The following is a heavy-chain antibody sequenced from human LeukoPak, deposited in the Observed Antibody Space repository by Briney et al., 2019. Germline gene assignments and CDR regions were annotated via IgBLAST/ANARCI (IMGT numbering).Heavy chain of an antibody. J-gene: IGHJ5*02. CDR3: ARGSITTTNWFDP. Sequence: GGSLRLSCAASGFTFSDYFMSWIRQAPGKGLEWISYISSSGSTIYYADSVKGRFTISRDNAKNSLYLQMNSLRAEDTAVYYCARGSITTTNWFDPWGQGTLVTVSS. CDR1: GFTFSDYF. CDR2: ISSSGSTI. V-gene: IGHV3-11*01. D-gene: IGHD3-10*01.